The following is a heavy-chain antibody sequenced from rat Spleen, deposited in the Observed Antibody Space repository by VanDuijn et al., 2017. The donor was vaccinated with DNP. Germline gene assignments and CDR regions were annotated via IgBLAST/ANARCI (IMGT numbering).Heavy chain of an antibody. CDR3: GRWNSRHFDY. V-gene: IGHV5-22*01. Sequence: EVQLEESGGDLVQPGGSLKLFCAASGFTFSDYYMAWFRQAPRKGLEWVAYIRYDGAYSKYGDSVKGRFTISRDNAKSTLYLQMNSLRPEDMATYYCGRWNSRHFDYWGQGVMVSVSS. D-gene: IGHD4-3*01. J-gene: IGHJ2*01. CDR1: GFTFSDYY. CDR2: IRYDGAYS.